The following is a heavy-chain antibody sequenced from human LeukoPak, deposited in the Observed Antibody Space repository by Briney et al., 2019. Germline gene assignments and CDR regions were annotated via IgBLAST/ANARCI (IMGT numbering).Heavy chain of an antibody. CDR2: LNDVGGDA. J-gene: IGHJ4*02. Sequence: PGGSLRLSCGASGFTFSTYAMAWVRQAPGKGLEWVSSLNDVGGDAYYADSVKGRFTISRDNRKNILFLQMSSLRAEDTAVYYCAKDYYYGSGSPLFDYWGQGALVTVSS. CDR3: AKDYYYGSGSPLFDY. D-gene: IGHD3-10*01. CDR1: GFTFSTYA. V-gene: IGHV3-23*01.